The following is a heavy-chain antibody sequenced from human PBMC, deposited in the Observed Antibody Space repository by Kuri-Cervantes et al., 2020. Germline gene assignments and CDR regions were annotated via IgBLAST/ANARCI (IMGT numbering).Heavy chain of an antibody. J-gene: IGHJ4*02. Sequence: LETLSLTCTVSGGSISSSSYYWGWIRQPPGKGLEWIGSIYYSGSTYYNPSLKSRVTISVDRSKNQFSLKLSSVTAADTAVYYCARHSTTYYYDSSGIGSLIENYYFDYWGQGTLVTVSS. CDR3: ARHSTTYYYDSSGIGSLIENYYFDY. D-gene: IGHD3-22*01. V-gene: IGHV4-39*07. CDR2: IYYSGST. CDR1: GGSISSSSYY.